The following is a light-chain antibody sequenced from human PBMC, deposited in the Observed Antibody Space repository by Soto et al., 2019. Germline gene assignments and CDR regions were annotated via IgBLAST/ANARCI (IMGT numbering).Light chain of an antibody. CDR1: QSVSSY. Sequence: VWTQSPATLSLSPGARATLSCRASQSVSSYLAWYQQKHGQAPSLLIYGASSRATGIPDKFSGSVSGTDLTITIDGLEPEDFAVYDGQQYGYSPITFGQGTRLEIK. J-gene: IGKJ5*01. V-gene: IGKV3-20*01. CDR2: GAS. CDR3: QQYGYSPIT.